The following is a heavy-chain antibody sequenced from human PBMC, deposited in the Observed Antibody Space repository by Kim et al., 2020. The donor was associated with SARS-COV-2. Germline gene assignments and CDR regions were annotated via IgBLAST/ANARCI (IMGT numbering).Heavy chain of an antibody. V-gene: IGHV1-69*13. J-gene: IGHJ6*02. CDR3: ARGHPTRFGVPKGNYYYYGMDV. D-gene: IGHD3-3*01. Sequence: SVKVSCKASGGTFSSYAISWVRQAPGQGLEWMGGIIPIFGTANYAQKFQGRVTITADESTSTAYMELSSLRSEDTAVYYCARGHPTRFGVPKGNYYYYGMDVWGQGTTVTVSS. CDR1: GGTFSSYA. CDR2: IIPIFGTA.